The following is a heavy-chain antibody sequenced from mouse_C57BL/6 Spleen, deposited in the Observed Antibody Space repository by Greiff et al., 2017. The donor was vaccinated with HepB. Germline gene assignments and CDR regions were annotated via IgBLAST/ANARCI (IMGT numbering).Heavy chain of an antibody. CDR3: AVNWGYAMDD. V-gene: IGHV1-52*01. CDR2: IDPSDSET. J-gene: IGHJ4*01. CDR1: GYTFTSYW. Sequence: QVQLQQPGAELVRPGSSVKLSCKASGYTFTSYWMHWVKQRPIQGLEWIGNIDPSDSETHYNQKFKDKATLTVDKSSSTAYMQLSSLTSEDSAVYYCAVNWGYAMDDWGQGTSVTVSS. D-gene: IGHD4-1*01.